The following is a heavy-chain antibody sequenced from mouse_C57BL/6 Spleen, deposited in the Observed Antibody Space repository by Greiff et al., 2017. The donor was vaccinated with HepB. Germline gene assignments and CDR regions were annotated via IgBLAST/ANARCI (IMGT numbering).Heavy chain of an antibody. CDR1: GFTFTDYY. CDR2: IRNKANGYTT. CDR3: ASPHYYGSSYAMDY. Sequence: DVMLVESGGGLVQPGGSLSLSCAASGFTFTDYYMSWVRQPPGKALEWLGFIRNKANGYTTEYSASVKGRFTISRDNSQSILYLQMNALRAEDSATYYCASPHYYGSSYAMDYWGQGTSVTVSS. V-gene: IGHV7-3*01. D-gene: IGHD1-1*01. J-gene: IGHJ4*01.